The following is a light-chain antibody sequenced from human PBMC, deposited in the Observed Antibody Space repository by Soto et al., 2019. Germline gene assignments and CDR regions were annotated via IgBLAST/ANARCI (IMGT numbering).Light chain of an antibody. CDR2: DAS. J-gene: IGKJ5*01. CDR3: QQRSNWPIT. CDR1: QRVSSY. Sequence: EIVLTQSPATLSLSPGEKATLSCRASQRVSSYLAWYQQKPGQAPRLLIYDASNRATGIPARFSGSGSGTDFTLTFISLEPEDFAVYYCQQRSNWPITFGQGTRLEIK. V-gene: IGKV3-11*01.